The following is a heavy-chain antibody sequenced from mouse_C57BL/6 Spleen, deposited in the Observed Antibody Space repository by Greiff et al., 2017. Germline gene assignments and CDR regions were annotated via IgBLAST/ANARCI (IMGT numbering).Heavy chain of an antibody. J-gene: IGHJ1*03. D-gene: IGHD2-1*01. V-gene: IGHV5-4*03. Sequence: EVKLVESGGGLVKPGGSLKLSCAASGFTFSSYAMSWVRQTPEKRLEWVATISDGGSYTYYPDNVKGRFTISRHNAKNNLYLQMSHLKSEDTAMYYCARGVYYGNYLWYFDVWGTGTTVTVSS. CDR1: GFTFSSYA. CDR2: ISDGGSYT. CDR3: ARGVYYGNYLWYFDV.